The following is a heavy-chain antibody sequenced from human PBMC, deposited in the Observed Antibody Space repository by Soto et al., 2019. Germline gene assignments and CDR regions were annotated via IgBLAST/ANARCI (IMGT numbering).Heavy chain of an antibody. CDR2: TYYRSKWYN. Sequence: KQSQTLSLTCAISGDSVSSNSAAWNWIRQSPSRGLEWLGRTYYRSKWYNDYAVSVKSRITINPDTSKNQFSLQLNSVTPEDTAVYYCAREWQAAQQLVPHNWFDPWGQGTLVTVSS. CDR1: GDSVSSNSAA. J-gene: IGHJ5*02. D-gene: IGHD6-13*01. V-gene: IGHV6-1*01. CDR3: AREWQAAQQLVPHNWFDP.